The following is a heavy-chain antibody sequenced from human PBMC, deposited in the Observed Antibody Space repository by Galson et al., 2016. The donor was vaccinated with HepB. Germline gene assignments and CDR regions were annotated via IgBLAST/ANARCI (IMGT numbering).Heavy chain of an antibody. Sequence: SLRLSCAASGFTFSMYWMSWVRQAPGKGLEWVANIKQGGSEKYYVESVRGRFTISRDNAKNSLFLQMNSLRAEDMAVYYCARDRRGSGWYIDYWGQGTLVTVSS. CDR3: ARDRRGSGWYIDY. J-gene: IGHJ4*02. D-gene: IGHD6-19*01. CDR2: IKQGGSEK. V-gene: IGHV3-7*01. CDR1: GFTFSMYW.